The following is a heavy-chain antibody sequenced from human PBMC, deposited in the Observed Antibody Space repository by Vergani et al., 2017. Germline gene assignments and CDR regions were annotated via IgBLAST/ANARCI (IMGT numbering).Heavy chain of an antibody. CDR2: ISGGGGST. CDR1: GFTFSSYA. J-gene: IGHJ3*02. CDR3: ASDSSGYRDAFDI. Sequence: EVQLLESGGGLVQPGGSLRLSCAASGFTFSSYAMSWVRQAPGKGLEWVSAISGGGGSTYYADSVKGRFTISRDNSKNTLYLQMNSLGAEDTAVYYCASDSSGYRDAFDIWGQGTMVTVSS. D-gene: IGHD3-22*01. V-gene: IGHV3-23*01.